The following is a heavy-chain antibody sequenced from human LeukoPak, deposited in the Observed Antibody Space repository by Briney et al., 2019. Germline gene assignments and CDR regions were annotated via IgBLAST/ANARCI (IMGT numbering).Heavy chain of an antibody. D-gene: IGHD3-22*01. CDR1: GGSFSGYY. Sequence: SETLSLTCAVYGGSFSGYYWSWIRQPPGKGLEWIGEINHSGSTNYNPSLKSRVTISVDTSKNQFSLKLSSVTAADTAVYYCARDSKTMIVAARAFDIWGQGTMVTVSS. CDR2: INHSGST. J-gene: IGHJ3*02. CDR3: ARDSKTMIVAARAFDI. V-gene: IGHV4-34*01.